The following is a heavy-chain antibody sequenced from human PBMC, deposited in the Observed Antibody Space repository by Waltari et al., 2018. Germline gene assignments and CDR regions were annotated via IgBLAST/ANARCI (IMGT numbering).Heavy chain of an antibody. V-gene: IGHV3-30*01. CDR1: GFSLSNYA. CDR2: LSYDASGK. Sequence: QVQMVESGGGVVQPGRSLTVSCAASGFSLSNYAMLWVRQAPGKGLEWLALLSYDASGKFYADSVKGRFTISRDISTNTLYLQMNSLRADDTAIYYCAREIRGYYPSYWGQGTLVTVSS. CDR3: AREIRGYYPSY. D-gene: IGHD3-22*01. J-gene: IGHJ4*02.